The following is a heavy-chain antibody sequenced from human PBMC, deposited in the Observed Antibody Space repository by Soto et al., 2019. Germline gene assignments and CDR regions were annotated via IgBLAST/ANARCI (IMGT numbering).Heavy chain of an antibody. CDR3: ARLESNIVATSIDY. J-gene: IGHJ4*02. D-gene: IGHD5-12*01. CDR1: GGSISSSSYY. CDR2: IYYSGST. Sequence: SETLSLTCTVSGGSISSSSYYWGWIRQPPGKGLEWIGSIYYSGSTYYNPSLKSRVTISVDTSKNQFSLKLSSVTAADTAVYYCARLESNIVATSIDYWGQGTLVTVSS. V-gene: IGHV4-39*01.